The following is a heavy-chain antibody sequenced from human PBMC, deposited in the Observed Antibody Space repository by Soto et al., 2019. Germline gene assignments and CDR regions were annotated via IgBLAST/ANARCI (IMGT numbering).Heavy chain of an antibody. V-gene: IGHV2-5*02. Sequence: QITLKESGPTLVKPTQTHTLTCIFSGFSLSTSGMSVGWIRQPPGKALEWLALIYWDDDKRYSPSLKSRLTIIKDTSKNQVVLTMTNMDPVDTATYYCVHRSSGGSGTFFDYWGQGTLVTVSS. CDR3: VHRSSGGSGTFFDY. D-gene: IGHD3-10*01. CDR1: GFSLSTSGMS. CDR2: IYWDDDK. J-gene: IGHJ4*02.